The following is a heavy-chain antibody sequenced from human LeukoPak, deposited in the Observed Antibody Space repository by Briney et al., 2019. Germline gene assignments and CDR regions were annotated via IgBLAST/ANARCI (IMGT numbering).Heavy chain of an antibody. V-gene: IGHV4-59*12. Sequence: SETLSFTCTVSGASINPFYWTWIRQPPGKGLEWIGYIYHSGTTYYNPSLKSRVTISVDRSKNQFSLKLNSVTAADTAVYYCARGVEAIFGDVPPFDYWGQGTLVTVSS. CDR2: IYHSGTT. J-gene: IGHJ4*02. CDR3: ARGVEAIFGDVPPFDY. D-gene: IGHD3-3*01. CDR1: GASINPFY.